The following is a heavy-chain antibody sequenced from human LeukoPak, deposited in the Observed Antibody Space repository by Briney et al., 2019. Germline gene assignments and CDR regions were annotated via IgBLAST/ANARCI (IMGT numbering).Heavy chain of an antibody. CDR1: GGTFSSYA. D-gene: IGHD3-9*01. J-gene: IGHJ5*02. CDR2: IIPIFGTA. Sequence: SVKVSCKASGGTFSSYAISWVRQAPGQGPEWMGGIIPIFGTANYAQKFQGRVTITADESTSTAYMELSSLRSEDTAVYYCARDAAPYYDILMGGVFDPWGQGTLVTVSS. V-gene: IGHV1-69*01. CDR3: ARDAAPYYDILMGGVFDP.